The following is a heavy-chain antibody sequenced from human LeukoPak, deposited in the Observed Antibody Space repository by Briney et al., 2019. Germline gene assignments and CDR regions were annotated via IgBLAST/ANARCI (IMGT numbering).Heavy chain of an antibody. V-gene: IGHV3-74*01. CDR3: ARDRNRYYYDSSGCNFDY. CDR1: GFTFSSYW. Sequence: PGGSLRLSCAASGFTFSSYWMHWVRQAPGKGLVWVSRINSDGSSTSYADSVKGRFTISRDNAKNTLYLQMNSLRAEDTAVYYCARDRNRYYYDSSGCNFDYWGQGTLVTVSS. CDR2: INSDGSST. D-gene: IGHD3-22*01. J-gene: IGHJ4*02.